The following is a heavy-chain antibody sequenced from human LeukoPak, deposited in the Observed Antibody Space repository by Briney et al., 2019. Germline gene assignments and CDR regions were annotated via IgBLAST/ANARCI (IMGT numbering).Heavy chain of an antibody. J-gene: IGHJ4*02. CDR2: IIPIFGTA. CDR1: GGTFSSYA. CDR3: ARVRGGLGYCSGGSCYSDLDY. Sequence: SVKVSCKASGGTFSSYAISWVRQAPGQGLEWMGGIIPIFGTANYAQKFQGRVTITADESTGTAYMELSSLRSEDTAVYYCARVRGGLGYCSGGSCYSDLDYWGQGTLVTVSS. V-gene: IGHV1-69*13. D-gene: IGHD2-15*01.